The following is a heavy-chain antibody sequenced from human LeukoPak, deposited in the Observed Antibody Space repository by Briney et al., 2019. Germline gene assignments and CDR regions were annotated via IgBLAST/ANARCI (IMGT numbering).Heavy chain of an antibody. D-gene: IGHD6-6*01. CDR3: ARGWRGSSSFWFDP. Sequence: SVKVSCKASGGTFSSYAISWVRQAPGQGLEWMGRIIPILGIANYAQKFQGRVTMTRDTSTSTVYMELSSLRSEDTAVYYCARGWRGSSSFWFDPWGQGTLVTVSS. CDR2: IIPILGIA. J-gene: IGHJ5*02. V-gene: IGHV1-69*04. CDR1: GGTFSSYA.